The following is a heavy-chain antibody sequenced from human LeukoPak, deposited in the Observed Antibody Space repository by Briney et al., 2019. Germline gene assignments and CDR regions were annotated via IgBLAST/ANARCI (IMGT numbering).Heavy chain of an antibody. J-gene: IGHJ4*02. CDR1: GFTFSSYW. V-gene: IGHV3-7*05. D-gene: IGHD3-3*01. CDR2: LKQDGSGK. CDR3: ARSDFWSGYHRGYFDY. Sequence: GGPLGFSCAASGFTFSSYWMSWVRQAPGKGLEWVAKLKQDGSGKYYVDSVKGRFTISRANTENSLYLQMTSLRVEDTAVYYCARSDFWSGYHRGYFDYWGQGTLVTVSS.